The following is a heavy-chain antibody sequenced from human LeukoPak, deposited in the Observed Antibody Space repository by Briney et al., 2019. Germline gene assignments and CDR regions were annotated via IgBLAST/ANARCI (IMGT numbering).Heavy chain of an antibody. Sequence: PSETLSLTSSVPGGSISGYYWTWIRQPAGKGLEWIGRVYTSGSTHYNPSLKTRLTMSVDTSKNQFSLKLSSVTAADTAVYYCARLITGTTTAFDIWGQGTMVTVSS. CDR1: GGSISGYY. V-gene: IGHV4-4*07. CDR2: VYTSGST. J-gene: IGHJ3*02. CDR3: ARLITGTTTAFDI. D-gene: IGHD1-7*01.